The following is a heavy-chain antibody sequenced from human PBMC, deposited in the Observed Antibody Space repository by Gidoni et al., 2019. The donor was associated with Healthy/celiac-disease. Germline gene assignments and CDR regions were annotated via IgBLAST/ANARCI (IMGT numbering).Heavy chain of an antibody. Sequence: EVQLVESGGCLVQPGRSLSLSCAASGFPFDDYAMHWVRQAPGKGLEWVSGISWNSGSIGYADSVKGRFTISRDNAKNSLYLQMNSLRAEDTALYYCAKDIQIAAAGTAFDYWGQGTLVTVSS. D-gene: IGHD6-13*01. J-gene: IGHJ4*02. CDR3: AKDIQIAAAGTAFDY. CDR1: GFPFDDYA. V-gene: IGHV3-9*01. CDR2: ISWNSGSI.